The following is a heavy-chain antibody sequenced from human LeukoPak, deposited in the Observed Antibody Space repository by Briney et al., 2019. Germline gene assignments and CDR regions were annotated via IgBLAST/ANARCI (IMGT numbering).Heavy chain of an antibody. CDR1: GGSISSGGYS. CDR2: IYHSGST. CDR3: ARARGSCWYRSAWYFDY. Sequence: PSQTLSLTCAVSGGSISSGGYSWSWIRQPPGRGLEWLGYIYHSGSTYYNPSLKSRVTISVDRSKNQFSLKLTSVTAADTAVYYCARARGSCWYRSAWYFDYWRQGTLVTVSA. V-gene: IGHV4-30-2*01. J-gene: IGHJ4*02. D-gene: IGHD6-13*01.